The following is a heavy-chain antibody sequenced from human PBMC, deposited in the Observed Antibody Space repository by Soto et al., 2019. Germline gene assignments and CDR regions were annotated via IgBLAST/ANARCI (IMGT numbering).Heavy chain of an antibody. J-gene: IGHJ4*02. Sequence: SGPTLVNPTQTLTLTCTFSGFSLSTSGMCVSWIRQPPGKALEWLARIDWDDDKYYSTSLKTRLTISKDTSKNQVVLTMTNMEPVDTATYYCARTPGFGASYYFDYWGQGTLVTVSS. CDR3: ARTPGFGASYYFDY. CDR1: GFSLSTSGMC. CDR2: IDWDDDK. D-gene: IGHD3-10*01. V-gene: IGHV2-70*11.